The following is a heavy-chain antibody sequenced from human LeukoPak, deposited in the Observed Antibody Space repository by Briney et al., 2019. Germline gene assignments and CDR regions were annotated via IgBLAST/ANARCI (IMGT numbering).Heavy chain of an antibody. Sequence: SETLSLNCTVSGGSISSSSYYWGWIRQPPGKELEWIGSIYSGGSSYYNPSLKSRVTISVDTSNNQFSLKVNSVTAADTAVYYCARDAGHQLSRRNYYAMDVWGQGTTVTVSS. CDR1: GGSISSSSYY. V-gene: IGHV4-39*07. CDR2: IYSGGSS. CDR3: ARDAGHQLSRRNYYAMDV. D-gene: IGHD1-1*01. J-gene: IGHJ6*02.